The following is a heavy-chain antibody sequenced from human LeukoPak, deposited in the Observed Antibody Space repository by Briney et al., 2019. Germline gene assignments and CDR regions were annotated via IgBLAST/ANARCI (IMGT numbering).Heavy chain of an antibody. CDR3: AELGITMIGGV. Sequence: GGSLRLSCAASVFTFSIYEMNWVRQAQGKLLEWVSYISSSGSTIYYGDSVKGRFTTSRDNAKNSLYLQMNSLRAEDTAVYYCAELGITMIGGVWGKGTTVTISS. D-gene: IGHD3-10*02. J-gene: IGHJ6*04. CDR2: ISSSGSTI. CDR1: VFTFSIYE. V-gene: IGHV3-48*03.